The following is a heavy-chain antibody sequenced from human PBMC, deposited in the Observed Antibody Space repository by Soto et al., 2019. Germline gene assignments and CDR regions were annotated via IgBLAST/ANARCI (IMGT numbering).Heavy chain of an antibody. CDR1: GGSIISYY. CDR2: IYYSGST. Sequence: SETLSLTCTVSGGSIISYYWSWILQPPGKGLEWIGYIYYSGSTNYNPSLKSRVTISVDTSKNQFSLKLSSVTAADTAVYYCARLSDYDSSATFDYWGQGTLVTVSS. V-gene: IGHV4-59*08. D-gene: IGHD3-22*01. CDR3: ARLSDYDSSATFDY. J-gene: IGHJ4*02.